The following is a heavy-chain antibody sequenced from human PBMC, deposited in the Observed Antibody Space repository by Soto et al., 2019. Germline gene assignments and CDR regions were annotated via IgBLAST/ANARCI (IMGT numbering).Heavy chain of an antibody. J-gene: IGHJ6*02. CDR1: GGSFSGYY. D-gene: IGHD3-10*01. Sequence: SETLSLTCAVYGGSFSGYYWSWIRQPPGKGLEWIGEINHSGSTNYNPSLKSRVTISVDTSKNQFSLKLSPVTAADTAVYYCARRWPRITMARGDVWGQGTTVTVSS. CDR3: ARRWPRITMARGDV. CDR2: INHSGST. V-gene: IGHV4-34*01.